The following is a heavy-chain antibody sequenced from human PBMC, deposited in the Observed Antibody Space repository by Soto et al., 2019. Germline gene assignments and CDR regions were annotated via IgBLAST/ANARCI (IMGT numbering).Heavy chain of an antibody. Sequence: SLRLSCAASGFTFSSYFMHWVRQAPGMGLDWLAGISYDGSNKYYADSVKGRFTISRDNYKNTLYLQMNSLRAEDTAVYYCAKDAPHYYGMDVWGQGTTVTVSS. CDR3: AKDAPHYYGMDV. CDR2: ISYDGSNK. V-gene: IGHV3-30*18. J-gene: IGHJ6*02. CDR1: GFTFSSYF.